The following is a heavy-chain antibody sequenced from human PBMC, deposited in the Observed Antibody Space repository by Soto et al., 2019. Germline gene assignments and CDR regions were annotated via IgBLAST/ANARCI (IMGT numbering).Heavy chain of an antibody. CDR3: ASTYYYDSSGYFGY. J-gene: IGHJ4*02. V-gene: IGHV3-33*01. CDR1: GFTFSSYG. CDR2: IWYDGSNK. D-gene: IGHD3-22*01. Sequence: QVQLVESGGGVVQPGRSLRLSCAASGFTFSSYGMHWVRQAPGKGLEWVAVIWYDGSNKYYADSVKGRFTISRDNSKNTLYLRMNSLRAEDTAVYYCASTYYYDSSGYFGYWGQGTLVTVSS.